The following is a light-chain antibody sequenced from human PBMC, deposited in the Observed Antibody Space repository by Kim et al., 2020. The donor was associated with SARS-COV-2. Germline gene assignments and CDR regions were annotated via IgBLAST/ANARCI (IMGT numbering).Light chain of an antibody. Sequence: GQSITISCTGTSSDVGSSNHVSWYQQHPGKAPKLIIYEVSQRPAGVSNRFSGSKSGNTASLSISGLQAEDEADYYCYSYTSSITFVFGTGTKVTVL. CDR2: EVS. V-gene: IGLV2-23*02. J-gene: IGLJ1*01. CDR3: YSYTSSITFV. CDR1: SSDVGSSNH.